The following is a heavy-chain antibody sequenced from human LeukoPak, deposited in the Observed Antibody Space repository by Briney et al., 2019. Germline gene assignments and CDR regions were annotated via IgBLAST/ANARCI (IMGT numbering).Heavy chain of an antibody. V-gene: IGHV4-39*01. CDR2: IYYSGST. J-gene: IGHJ3*01. Sequence: SETLSLTCSVSGGSISSIGYYWGWIRQPPGKGLEWIGSIYYSGSTYYKPSLKSRVTISVDTSETQFSLKLSSVTAADTAVYYCARSPLSGTYYPIGAFDLWGQGTLVTVPS. CDR1: GGSISSIGYY. CDR3: ARSPLSGTYYPIGAFDL. D-gene: IGHD1-26*01.